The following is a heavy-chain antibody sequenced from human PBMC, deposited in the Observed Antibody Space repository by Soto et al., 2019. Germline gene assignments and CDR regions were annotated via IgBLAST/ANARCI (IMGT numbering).Heavy chain of an antibody. J-gene: IGHJ4*02. CDR1: GFTFSSYS. D-gene: IGHD5-18*01. Sequence: GGSLRLSCAASGFTFSSYSMNWVRQAPGKGLEWVSSISSSSSYIYYADSVKGRFTISRGNAKNSLYLQMNSLRAEDTAVYYCARDNTLVDTAMALPLFDYWGQGTLVTVSS. V-gene: IGHV3-21*01. CDR3: ARDNTLVDTAMALPLFDY. CDR2: ISSSSSYI.